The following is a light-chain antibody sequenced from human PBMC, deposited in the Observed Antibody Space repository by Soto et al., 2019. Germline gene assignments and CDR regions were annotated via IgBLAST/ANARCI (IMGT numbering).Light chain of an antibody. Sequence: DIQLTQSPSFLSASVGDTVTITCRASQAISSYLAWFQQKPGKAPKLLIYAASTLQSGVPSRFSGSGSGTEFTLTISSLQPDDFAVYYCQQYHGYPWTFGQGTKVDIK. CDR3: QQYHGYPWT. J-gene: IGKJ1*01. V-gene: IGKV1-9*01. CDR1: QAISSY. CDR2: AAS.